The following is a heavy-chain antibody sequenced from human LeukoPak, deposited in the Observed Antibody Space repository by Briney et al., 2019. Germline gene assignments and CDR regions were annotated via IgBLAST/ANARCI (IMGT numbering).Heavy chain of an antibody. CDR2: IYTSGST. CDR1: GGSISSGSYY. D-gene: IGHD3-10*01. J-gene: IGHJ4*02. Sequence: SETLSLTCTVSGGSISSGSYYWSWIRQPAGKGLEWIGRIYTSGSTNYNPSLKSRVTISVDTSKNQFSLKLSSVTAADTAVYYCARQVPGSMITPYYFDYWGQGTLVTVSS. CDR3: ARQVPGSMITPYYFDY. V-gene: IGHV4-61*02.